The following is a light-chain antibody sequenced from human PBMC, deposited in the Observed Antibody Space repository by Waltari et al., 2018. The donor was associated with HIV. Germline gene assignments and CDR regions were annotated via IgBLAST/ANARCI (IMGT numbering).Light chain of an antibody. CDR1: QSVWRF. V-gene: IGKV1-39*01. Sequence: DPVSITCRASQSVWRFLNWYQQTPGEAPKILIYSSSKLQSGVPSRFSGSGSGTEFTLTISGLQPEDIATYYCQQSFTLPLTFGPGTKVDLK. CDR2: SSS. CDR3: QQSFTLPLT. J-gene: IGKJ3*01.